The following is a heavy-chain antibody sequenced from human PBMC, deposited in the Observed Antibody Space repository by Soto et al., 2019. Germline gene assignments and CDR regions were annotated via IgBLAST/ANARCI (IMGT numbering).Heavy chain of an antibody. Sequence: QVQLVQSGAEVKKPGSSVKVSCKASGGTFSRYTINWLRQAPGQGLEWIGRIIPIAAIANYTQKFQGRVTITADNSSTTAYMELSSLRSDDTAVYYCARGSTIVRGAPSWFDPWGQGTLVTVSS. D-gene: IGHD3-10*01. CDR1: GGTFSRYT. CDR3: ARGSTIVRGAPSWFDP. J-gene: IGHJ5*02. V-gene: IGHV1-69*02. CDR2: IIPIAAIA.